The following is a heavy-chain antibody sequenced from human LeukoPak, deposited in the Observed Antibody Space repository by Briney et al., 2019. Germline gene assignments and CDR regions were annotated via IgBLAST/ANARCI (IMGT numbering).Heavy chain of an antibody. Sequence: SGGSLRLSCAASGFTFSSYGMHWVRQAPGKALEWVAFIRYDGSNKYYADSVKGRFAISRDNSKNTLYLQMNSLRAEDTAVYYCAPRVRVATISLDYWGQGTLVTVSS. V-gene: IGHV3-30*02. J-gene: IGHJ4*02. D-gene: IGHD5-12*01. CDR2: IRYDGSNK. CDR1: GFTFSSYG. CDR3: APRVRVATISLDY.